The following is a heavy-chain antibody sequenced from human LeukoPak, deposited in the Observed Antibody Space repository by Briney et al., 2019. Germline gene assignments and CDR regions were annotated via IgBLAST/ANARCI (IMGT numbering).Heavy chain of an antibody. V-gene: IGHV4-59*06. CDR3: ARGFGENAFDI. CDR1: GGSISSYY. Sequence: SETLSLTCTVSGGSISSYYWSWIRQHPGKGLEWIGYIYYSGSTYYNPSLKSRVTISVDTSKNQFSLKLSSVTAADTAVYYCARGFGENAFDIWGQGTMVTVSS. CDR2: IYYSGST. D-gene: IGHD3-10*01. J-gene: IGHJ3*02.